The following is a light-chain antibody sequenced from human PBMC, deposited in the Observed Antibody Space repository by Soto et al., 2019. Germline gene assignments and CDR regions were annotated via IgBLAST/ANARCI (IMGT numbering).Light chain of an antibody. J-gene: IGKJ5*01. Sequence: EIVLTQSQATLSVSPLETXSLXSRASQSAGNFLAWYQQKPGQAPRLLIYYISTRATGIPARFSGSGSGTEFTLTINSLQSEDSAVYYCQQHNQWPITFGQGTRLEI. CDR2: YIS. V-gene: IGKV3D-15*01. CDR1: QSAGNF. CDR3: QQHNQWPIT.